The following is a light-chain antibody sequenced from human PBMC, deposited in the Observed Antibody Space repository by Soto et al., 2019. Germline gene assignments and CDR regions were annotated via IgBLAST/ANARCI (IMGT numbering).Light chain of an antibody. CDR1: SSNIGSNT. Sequence: QSVLTQPPSASGTPGQRVTISCSGSSSNIGSNTVNWYQKFPGTAPKLLIYSSILRPSGVPDRFSGSKSGTSASLPISGLQSEDEADYYCTAWDDSLNGVLFGGGTKLTVL. V-gene: IGLV1-44*01. CDR2: SSI. J-gene: IGLJ2*01. CDR3: TAWDDSLNGVL.